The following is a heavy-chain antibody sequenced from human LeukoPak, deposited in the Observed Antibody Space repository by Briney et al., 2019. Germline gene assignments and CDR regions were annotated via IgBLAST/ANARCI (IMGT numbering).Heavy chain of an antibody. V-gene: IGHV3-7*01. D-gene: IGHD4-17*01. CDR3: ARDDYGDYKCDY. J-gene: IGHJ4*02. CDR2: IKQDGSEK. CDR1: GFTFSSYW. Sequence: GGSLRLACAASGFTFSSYWMSWVRQAPGKGLEWVVNIKQDGSEKYSVDSVKGRFTIARDSAKNSLYLQMNSLRDEDTAVYYCARDDYGDYKCDYWGQGTLVTVSS.